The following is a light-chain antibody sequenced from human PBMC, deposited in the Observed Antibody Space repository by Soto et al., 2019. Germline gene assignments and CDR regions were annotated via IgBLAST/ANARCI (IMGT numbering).Light chain of an antibody. CDR3: LPPNSYPRT. V-gene: IGKV1-17*03. CDR1: QDISNH. J-gene: IGKJ1*01. CDR2: VAS. Sequence: DIQMTQSPSAMSASVGDRDTITCRASQDISNHLAWFQQKPGKVPKRLIYVASSLQSGVPSGFSGSGSGTEFTLTISSLQPEDFATYYCLPPNSYPRTFGQGNKVEIK.